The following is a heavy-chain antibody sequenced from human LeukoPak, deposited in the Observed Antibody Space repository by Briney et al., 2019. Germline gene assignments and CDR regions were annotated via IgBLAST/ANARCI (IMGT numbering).Heavy chain of an antibody. V-gene: IGHV1-2*02. CDR2: INPNSGDT. CDR3: AAPGYSYGYVLDH. D-gene: IGHD5-18*01. CDR1: GYTFTGYY. Sequence: ASVKVSCKASGYTFTGYYMHWLRQAPGQGLEWMGCINPNSGDTRYAQKFQGRVTMTRDTSITTAYMELSTLRSDDTAVYYCAAPGYSYGYVLDHWGQGTLVTVSS. J-gene: IGHJ4*02.